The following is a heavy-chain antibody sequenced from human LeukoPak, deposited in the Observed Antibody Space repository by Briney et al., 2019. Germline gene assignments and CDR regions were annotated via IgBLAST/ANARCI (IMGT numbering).Heavy chain of an antibody. V-gene: IGHV3-30*03. CDR3: ARHFGQYQLPTFDY. CDR1: EFTFSSYG. D-gene: IGHD2-2*01. CDR2: ISYDGSNK. J-gene: IGHJ4*02. Sequence: GGSLRLSCAASEFTFSSYGMHWVRQAPGKGLEWVAVISYDGSNKYYADSVKGRITISRDNSKNTLYLQMNSLRAEDTAVYYYARHFGQYQLPTFDYWGQGTLVTVSS.